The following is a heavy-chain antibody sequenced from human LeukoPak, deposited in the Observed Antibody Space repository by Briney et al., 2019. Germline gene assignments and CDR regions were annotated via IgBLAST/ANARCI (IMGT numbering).Heavy chain of an antibody. V-gene: IGHV3-30*18. CDR1: GFIFNNYG. CDR2: IYYGGSNN. Sequence: GGSLRLSCAASGFIFNNYGMHWVRQAPGKGLEWVAIIYYGGSNNYYADSVKGRFTISRDNSKSTLYLQMNSLRPEDTAVYYCAKDGIAARPGGYYFDYWGQGTLVTVSS. D-gene: IGHD6-6*01. CDR3: AKDGIAARPGGYYFDY. J-gene: IGHJ4*02.